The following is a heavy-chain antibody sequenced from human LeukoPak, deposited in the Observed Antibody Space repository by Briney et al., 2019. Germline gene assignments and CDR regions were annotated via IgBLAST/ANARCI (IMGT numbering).Heavy chain of an antibody. V-gene: IGHV3-74*01. CDR2: IRRDGTT. CDR1: GFTFSSYW. J-gene: IGHJ4*02. CDR3: ARDAGQATPFDY. Sequence: PGGSLRLSCAASGFTFSSYWIHWVRQAPGKGLVWVSLIRRDGTTSFSASVQGRFTISRDNARNTLYLQMNSLAAEDTAVYYCARDAGQATPFDYWGPGTLVTVSS. D-gene: IGHD2-15*01.